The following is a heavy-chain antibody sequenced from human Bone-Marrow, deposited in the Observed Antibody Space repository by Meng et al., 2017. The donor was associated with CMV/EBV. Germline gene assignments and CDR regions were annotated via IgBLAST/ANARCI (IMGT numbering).Heavy chain of an antibody. Sequence: ASVKVSCKASGYTFTSYGISWVRQAPGQGLEWMGWISAYNGNTNYAQKLQGRVTITTDESTSTAYMELSSLRSEDTAVYYCARDQGGRVVPAAMGYFDYWGQGPLVTFYS. CDR1: GYTFTSYG. D-gene: IGHD2-2*01. CDR2: ISAYNGNT. CDR3: ARDQGGRVVPAAMGYFDY. V-gene: IGHV1-18*01. J-gene: IGHJ4*02.